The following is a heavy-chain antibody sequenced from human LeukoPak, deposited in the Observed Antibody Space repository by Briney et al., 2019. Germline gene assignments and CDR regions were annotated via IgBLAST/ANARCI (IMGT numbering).Heavy chain of an antibody. J-gene: IGHJ4*02. CDR2: IIPIFGTA. Sequence: EAPVKVSCKASGGTFSSYAINWVRQAPGQGLEWMGGIIPIFGTANYAQKFQGRVTITTDESTSTAYMELSSLRSEDTAVYYCARVFARGGEISGSYYYYWGQGTLVTVSS. V-gene: IGHV1-69*05. D-gene: IGHD1-26*01. CDR1: GGTFSSYA. CDR3: ARVFARGGEISGSYYYY.